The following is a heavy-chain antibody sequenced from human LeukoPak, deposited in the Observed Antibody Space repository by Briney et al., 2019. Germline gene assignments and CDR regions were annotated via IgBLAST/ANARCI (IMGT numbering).Heavy chain of an antibody. J-gene: IGHJ4*02. V-gene: IGHV1-2*02. D-gene: IGHD6-6*01. Sequence: GASVKVSCKAYGYTFTGYYMHWVRQAPGQGLEWMGWINPNSGGTNYAQKFQGRVTMTGDTSTSTVYMELSSLRSEDTAVYYCARGGGSSSAWPLDYWGQGTLVTVSS. CDR3: ARGGGSSSAWPLDY. CDR1: GYTFTGYY. CDR2: INPNSGGT.